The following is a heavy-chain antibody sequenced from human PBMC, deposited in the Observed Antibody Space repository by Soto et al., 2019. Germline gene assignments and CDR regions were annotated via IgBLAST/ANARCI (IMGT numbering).Heavy chain of an antibody. CDR2: ISYDVSNK. CDR3: AKALRSGRYYYYGMDV. J-gene: IGHJ6*02. V-gene: IGHV3-30*18. Sequence: QVQLVESGGGVVQPGRSLRLSCAASGFTFSSYGMHWVRQAPGKGLEWVAVISYDVSNKYYADSVKGRFTISRDNSKNTLYLQMNSLRAEDTAVYYCAKALRSGRYYYYGMDVWGQGTTVTVSS. D-gene: IGHD5-12*01. CDR1: GFTFSSYG.